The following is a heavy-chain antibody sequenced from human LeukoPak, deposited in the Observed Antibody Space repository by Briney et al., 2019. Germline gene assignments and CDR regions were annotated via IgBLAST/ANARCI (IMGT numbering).Heavy chain of an antibody. J-gene: IGHJ6*02. CDR2: IYYSGST. CDR1: GGSISSYY. V-gene: IGHV4-59*01. CDR3: ARVVATINYYYYGMDV. D-gene: IGHD5-12*01. Sequence: SETLSLTCTVSGGSISSYYWSWIRQPPGKGLEWIGYIYYSGSTNYNPSLKSRVTISVDTSKNQFSLKLSSVTAADTAVYYCARVVATINYYYYGMDVWGQGATVTASS.